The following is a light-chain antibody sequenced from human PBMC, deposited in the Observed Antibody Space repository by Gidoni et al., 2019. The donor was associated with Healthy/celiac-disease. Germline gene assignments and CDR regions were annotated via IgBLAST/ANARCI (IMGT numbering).Light chain of an antibody. CDR1: NIGSKS. J-gene: IGLJ1*01. V-gene: IGLV3-21*04. Sequence: SYVLPHVPSVSFAPGKTARITCGGNNIGSKSVHWYQQKPGQAPVLVIYYDSDRPSGIPERFSGSNSGNTATLTISRVEAGDEADYYCQVWDSSSDHYVFGTGTKVTVL. CDR2: YDS. CDR3: QVWDSSSDHYV.